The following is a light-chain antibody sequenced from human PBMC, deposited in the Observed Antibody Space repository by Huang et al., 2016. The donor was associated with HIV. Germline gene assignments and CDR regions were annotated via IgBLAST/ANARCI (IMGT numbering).Light chain of an antibody. Sequence: EIVMTQSPGTLSVSPGERATHSCRASQRVSNEVAWFQQKPGQAPRLLIYGANIRPSGTPAGFSGSGSGTEFTLTISSLQSEDFAIYYCQQYNDWPWTFGQGTKVEIK. CDR1: QRVSNE. V-gene: IGKV3-15*01. CDR2: GAN. CDR3: QQYNDWPWT. J-gene: IGKJ1*01.